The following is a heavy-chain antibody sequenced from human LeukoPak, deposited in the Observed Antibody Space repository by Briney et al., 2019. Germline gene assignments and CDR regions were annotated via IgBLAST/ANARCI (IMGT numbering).Heavy chain of an antibody. CDR1: GGSISRYY. J-gene: IGHJ4*02. Sequence: PSETLSLTCTVSGGSISRYYWSWIRQPAGKGLGWIGRIYTSGSTNYNPSLKSRVTMSVDTSKNQFSLKLSSVTAADTAVYYCARGVRYCSSTSCPYVYYFDYWGQGTLVTVSS. CDR3: ARGVRYCSSTSCPYVYYFDY. V-gene: IGHV4-4*07. CDR2: IYTSGST. D-gene: IGHD2-2*01.